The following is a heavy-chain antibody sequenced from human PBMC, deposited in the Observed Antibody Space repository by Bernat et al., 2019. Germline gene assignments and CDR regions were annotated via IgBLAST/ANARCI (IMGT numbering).Heavy chain of an antibody. J-gene: IGHJ5*02. CDR2: ISDGGGTT. CDR3: ARDRGSGIDEGGFDP. CDR1: GFIFSGYV. V-gene: IGHV3-23*01. Sequence: EMQLLESGGDLVQPGGSLRLSCAASGFIFSGYVMNWVRQAPGKGLEWVSAISDGGGTTYYADSVKGRFTISRDNSKKTLYMQMNSLRAEDTAVYYCARDRGSGIDEGGFDPWGQGTLVTVSS. D-gene: IGHD3-10*01.